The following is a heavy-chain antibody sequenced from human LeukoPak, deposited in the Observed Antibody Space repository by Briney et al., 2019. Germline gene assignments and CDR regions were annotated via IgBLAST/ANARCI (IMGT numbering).Heavy chain of an antibody. CDR2: IYHSGST. CDR1: GGSISSGGYS. J-gene: IGHJ4*02. Sequence: SETLSLTCAVSGGSISSGGYSWSWIRQPPGKGLEWIGYIYHSGSTYYNPSLKSRVTISVDRSKNQFSLKLSSVTAADTAVYYCARACEYSSSSCFDYWGQGTLVTVSS. D-gene: IGHD6-6*01. CDR3: ARACEYSSSSCFDY. V-gene: IGHV4-30-2*01.